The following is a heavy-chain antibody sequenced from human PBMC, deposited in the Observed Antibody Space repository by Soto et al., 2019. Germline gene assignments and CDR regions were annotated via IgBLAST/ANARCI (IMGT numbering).Heavy chain of an antibody. J-gene: IGHJ4*02. D-gene: IGHD4-4*01. Sequence: GGSLRLSCAASAWTFINYNINWVRQAPGKGLEWLSYISSSSSTIYYADSVKGRFTISRDNAKNSLYLQVNSLRDEDTSVGSAERRPTLTIHCYRYCGRENLVTISS. CDR1: AWTFINYN. CDR3: ERRPTLTIHCYRY. V-gene: IGHV3-48*02. CDR2: ISSSSSTI.